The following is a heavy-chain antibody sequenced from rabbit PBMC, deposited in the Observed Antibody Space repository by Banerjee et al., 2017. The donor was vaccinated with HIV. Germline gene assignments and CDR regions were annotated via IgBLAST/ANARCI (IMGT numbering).Heavy chain of an antibody. CDR3: ARSYAGDAGYVYATRFNL. CDR1: GFSFSSSYY. CDR2: IYAGDGST. D-gene: IGHD6-1*01. J-gene: IGHJ4*01. Sequence: QSLEESGGDLVKPGAPLTLTCTASGFSFSSSYYMCWVRQAPGKGLEWIACIYAGDGSTDYASWAKGRFTISKTSSTTVTLQMTSLTAADTATYFCARSYAGDAGYVYATRFNLWGPGTLVTVS. V-gene: IGHV1S40*01.